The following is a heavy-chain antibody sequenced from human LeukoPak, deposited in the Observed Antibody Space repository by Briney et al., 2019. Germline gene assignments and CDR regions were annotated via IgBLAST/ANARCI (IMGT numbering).Heavy chain of an antibody. CDR2: INHSGST. CDR3: ARRPDYVWGSYRLDY. V-gene: IGHV4-34*01. Sequence: SETLSLTCAVYGGSFSGYYWSWIRQPPGKGLEWIGEINHSGSTNYNPSLKSRVTISVDKSKNQFSLKLSSVTAADTAVYYCARRPDYVWGSYRLDYWGQGTLVTVSS. J-gene: IGHJ4*02. CDR1: GGSFSGYY. D-gene: IGHD3-16*02.